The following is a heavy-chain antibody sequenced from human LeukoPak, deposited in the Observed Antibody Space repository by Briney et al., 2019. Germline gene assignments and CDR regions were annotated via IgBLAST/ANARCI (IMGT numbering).Heavy chain of an antibody. D-gene: IGHD2-2*02. CDR1: GGSISSSSYY. V-gene: IGHV4-39*07. CDR3: ARDRYCSSTSCYNYYYYGMDV. CDR2: IYYSGST. Sequence: RPSETLSLTCTVSGGSISSSSYYWGWTRQPPGKGLEWIGSIYYSGSTYYKSSLKSRVIISVDTSKNQFSLKLSSVTAADTAVYYCARDRYCSSTSCYNYYYYGMDVWGQGTTVTVSS. J-gene: IGHJ6*02.